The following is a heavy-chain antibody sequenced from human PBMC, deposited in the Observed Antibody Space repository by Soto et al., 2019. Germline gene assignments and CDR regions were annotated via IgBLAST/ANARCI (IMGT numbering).Heavy chain of an antibody. CDR3: ASSQKGYNWNYFDH. D-gene: IGHD1-20*01. CDR2: VFYTGFT. Sequence: SETLSLTCAVSGGSISGSYYYWGWLRQSPGRGPEWIGSVFYTGFTSYNPSLESRVSVSVDTSKNQFSLKVSAATAADTAVYYCASSQKGYNWNYFDHWGQGALVTVSS. V-gene: IGHV4-39*01. J-gene: IGHJ4*02. CDR1: GGSISGSYYY.